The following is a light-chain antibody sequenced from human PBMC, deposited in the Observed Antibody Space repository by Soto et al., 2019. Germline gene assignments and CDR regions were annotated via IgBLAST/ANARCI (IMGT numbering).Light chain of an antibody. V-gene: IGKV1-39*01. J-gene: IGKJ3*01. Sequence: DIQMTQSPSSLSASVGDRVTIACRASQSTSSHLSWYQQKPGKPPKLLIYAASFLQSGVTSRFNGSGSETDFTLSISSLQPEDFAPYYCQQTYTTPFTFGPGTKVDI. CDR3: QQTYTTPFT. CDR1: QSTSSH. CDR2: AAS.